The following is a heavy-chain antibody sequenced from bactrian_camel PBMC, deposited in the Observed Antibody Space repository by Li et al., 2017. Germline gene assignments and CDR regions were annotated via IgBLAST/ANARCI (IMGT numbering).Heavy chain of an antibody. CDR1: GFIFSNYW. V-gene: IGHV3S1*01. Sequence: QVQLVESGGGLVQPGGSLRLSCAASGFIFSNYWMYWVRQAPGKGLEWVSNINSDGSTTNYASSVKGRFTVSRDNANNTVNLQMISLKSEDTALYYCATDPGRYDGSWYFGAFGYWGQGTQVTVS. J-gene: IGHJ6*01. CDR3: ATDPGRYDGSWYFGAFGY. D-gene: IGHD6*01. CDR2: INSDGSTT.